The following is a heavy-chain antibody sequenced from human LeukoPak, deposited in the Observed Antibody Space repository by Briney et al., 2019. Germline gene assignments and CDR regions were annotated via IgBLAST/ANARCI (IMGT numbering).Heavy chain of an antibody. CDR3: AKYSSSPNYYYYMDV. CDR2: IYTSGST. J-gene: IGHJ6*03. V-gene: IGHV4-4*09. Sequence: PSETLSLTCTVSGGSISSYYWSWIRQPPGKGLEWIGYIYTSGSTKYNPSLKSRVTISVDTSKNQFSLKLSSVTAADTAVYYCAKYSSSPNYYYYMDVWGKGTTVTVSS. CDR1: GGSISSYY. D-gene: IGHD6-6*01.